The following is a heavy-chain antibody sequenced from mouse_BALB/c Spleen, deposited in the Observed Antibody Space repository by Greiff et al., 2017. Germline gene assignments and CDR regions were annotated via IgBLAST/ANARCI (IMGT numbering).Heavy chain of an antibody. CDR3: ARHRDLYYGNFDY. J-gene: IGHJ2*01. CDR1: GFTFSSYT. CDR2: ISNGGGST. D-gene: IGHD2-1*01. Sequence: EVHLVESGGGLVQPGGSLKLSCAASGFTFSSYTMSWVRQTPEKRLEWVAYISNGGGSTYYPDTVKGRFTISRDNAKNTLYLQMSSLKSEDTAMYYCARHRDLYYGNFDYWGQGTTLTVSS. V-gene: IGHV5-12-2*01.